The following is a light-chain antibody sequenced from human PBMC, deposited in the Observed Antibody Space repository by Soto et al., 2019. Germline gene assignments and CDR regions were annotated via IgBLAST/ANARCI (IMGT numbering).Light chain of an antibody. CDR1: SSDVGGYNY. Sequence: QSELTQPASVSGSPGQSITISCTGTSSDVGGYNYVSWYQHHPGKAPKLIIYDVSNRPSGVSNRFSGSKSGNTASLTISGLQPEDEADYYCSSYTTSNTRQIVFGTGTKVTVL. J-gene: IGLJ1*01. CDR3: SSYTTSNTRQIV. V-gene: IGLV2-14*03. CDR2: DVS.